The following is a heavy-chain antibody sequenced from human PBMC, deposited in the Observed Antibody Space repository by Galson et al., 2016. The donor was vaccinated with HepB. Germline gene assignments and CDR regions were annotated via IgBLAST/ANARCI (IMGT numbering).Heavy chain of an antibody. CDR1: GDSISRSGHY. D-gene: IGHD4-11*01. CDR3: ARLHYSALRPPNWYFDL. Sequence: SETLSLTCTVSGDSISRSGHYWGWVRQPPGKGLEWIGNVYYVGGTYYNPSLRSRVTVSVDTAKNQFSLRLTSLTAADTAVYFCARLHYSALRPPNWYFDLWGRGTLVTVSS. CDR2: VYYVGGT. V-gene: IGHV4-39*01. J-gene: IGHJ2*01.